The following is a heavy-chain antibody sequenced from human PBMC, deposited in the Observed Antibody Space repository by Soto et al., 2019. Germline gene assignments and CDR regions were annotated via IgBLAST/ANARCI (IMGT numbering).Heavy chain of an antibody. J-gene: IGHJ4*02. V-gene: IGHV4-34*01. CDR3: ARGPAMVRGVIDY. CDR2: INHSGST. D-gene: IGHD3-10*01. Sequence: SETLSLTCAVYGGSFSGYYWSWIHQPPGKGLEWIGEINHSGSTNYNPSLKSRVTISVDTSKNQFSLKLSSVTAAATAVYYCARGPAMVRGVIDYWGQGTLVTVSS. CDR1: GGSFSGYY.